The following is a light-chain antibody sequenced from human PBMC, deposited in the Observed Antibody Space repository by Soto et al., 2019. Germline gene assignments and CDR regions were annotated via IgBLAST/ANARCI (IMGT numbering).Light chain of an antibody. V-gene: IGKV1-27*01. CDR3: QKYKSAHYT. CDR1: QDISTS. Sequence: DIPMTQSPSSLSASVGDRVTITCRASQDISTSLAWYQQKPGKVPNLLIYGASTLQSGDPSRLSGSGSGTDFTLTITSLQPEDVATYYCQKYKSAHYTFGPGPKVDVK. CDR2: GAS. J-gene: IGKJ3*01.